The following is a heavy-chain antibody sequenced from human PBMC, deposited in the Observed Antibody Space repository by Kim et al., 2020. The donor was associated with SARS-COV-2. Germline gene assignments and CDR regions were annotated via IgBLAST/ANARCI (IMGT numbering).Heavy chain of an antibody. D-gene: IGHD2-15*01. J-gene: IGHJ5*02. CDR1: GGSISSGGYY. Sequence: SETLTLTCTVSGGSISSGGYYWSWIRQHPGKGLEWIGYIYYSGSTYYNPSLKRRVTMSVDTSKNQFSLKLSSVTAADTAVYYCARGYDPGSYNWFDPWG. V-gene: IGHV4-31*03. CDR2: IYYSGST. CDR3: ARGYDPGSYNWFDP.